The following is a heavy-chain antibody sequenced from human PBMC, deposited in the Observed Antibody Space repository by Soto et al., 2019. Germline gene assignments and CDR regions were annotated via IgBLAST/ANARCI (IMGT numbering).Heavy chain of an antibody. CDR1: GFTVTTNY. V-gene: IGHV3-53*01. CDR3: ARGDFDR. J-gene: IGHJ5*02. CDR2: ISSGGDT. Sequence: EVQVVESGGGLIQPGGSLRLSCAASGFTVTTNYMSWVRQAPGKGLEWVSIISSGGDTYYADSVKGRFTISRDNPKNTLYLQMNTLTAEDTAVYFCARGDFDRWGQGTLVTVSS.